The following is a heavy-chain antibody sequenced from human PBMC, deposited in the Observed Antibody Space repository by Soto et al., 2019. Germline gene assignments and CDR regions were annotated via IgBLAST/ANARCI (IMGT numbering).Heavy chain of an antibody. D-gene: IGHD6-6*01. Sequence: EVRLVQSGGVVAQPGGSLRLSCAASGFTFYDYTMHWVRQVPGRGLEWVSLISWDGGSTYYADSVKGRFTITRDNSKNSLYLQMNRLRTDDTALYYCAKDVIAARPYYYFGLDVWGQGTTVTVSS. CDR3: AKDVIAARPYYYFGLDV. J-gene: IGHJ6*02. CDR2: ISWDGGST. CDR1: GFTFYDYT. V-gene: IGHV3-43*01.